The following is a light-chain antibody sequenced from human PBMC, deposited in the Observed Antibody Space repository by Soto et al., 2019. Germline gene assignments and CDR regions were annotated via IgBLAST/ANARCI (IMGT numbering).Light chain of an antibody. CDR3: SSYTSNNTLV. Sequence: QSALTQPASVSGSPGQSIAISCTGTSSDVGGFNFVSWYQQHPGKAPNLMIYDVSNRPSGVSPRFSGSKSGNTASLTISGLQAEEEADYYCSSYTSNNTLVFGGGTKLTVL. CDR2: DVS. V-gene: IGLV2-14*03. J-gene: IGLJ2*01. CDR1: SSDVGGFNF.